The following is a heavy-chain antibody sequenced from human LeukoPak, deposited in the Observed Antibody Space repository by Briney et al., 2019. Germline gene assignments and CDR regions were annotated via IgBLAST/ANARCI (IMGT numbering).Heavy chain of an antibody. CDR3: ARARQLWLPYFDY. D-gene: IGHD5-18*01. J-gene: IGHJ4*02. V-gene: IGHV4-39*01. CDR1: GGSISSSSYY. CDR2: IYYSGST. Sequence: PSETLSLTCTVSGGSISSSSYYWGWIRQPPGKGLEWIGSIYYSGSTYYNPSLKSRVTISVDTSKNQFSLKLRSVTAADTAVYYCARARQLWLPYFDYWGQGTLVTVSS.